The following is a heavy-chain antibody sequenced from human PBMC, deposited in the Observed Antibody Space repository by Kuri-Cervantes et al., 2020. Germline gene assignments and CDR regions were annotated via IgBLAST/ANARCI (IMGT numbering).Heavy chain of an antibody. Sequence: ASVKVSCKVSGYTLTELSMYWVRQAPGKGLEWMGGFDPEDGETIYAQKFQGRVTMTEDTSTDTAYMELSSLRSEDTAVYYCATDLNTLVRVEVGYFDLWGRGTLVTVSS. CDR1: GYTLTELS. CDR3: ATDLNTLVRVEVGYFDL. J-gene: IGHJ2*01. CDR2: FDPEDGET. V-gene: IGHV1-24*01. D-gene: IGHD3-10*01.